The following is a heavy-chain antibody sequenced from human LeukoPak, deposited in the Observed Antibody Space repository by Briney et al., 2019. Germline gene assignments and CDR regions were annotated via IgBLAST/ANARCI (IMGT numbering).Heavy chain of an antibody. J-gene: IGHJ5*02. CDR3: ARDRGSSTARGAPSWFDP. CDR2: VYYSGTT. CDR1: GGSLNTYY. Sequence: SETLSLTCTVSGGSLNTYYWSWIRQPPGKGLEWIGYVYYSGTTKYNPSLQSRLTISVDTSMNQFSLRLTSATAADTAVYYCARDRGSSTARGAPSWFDPWGQGTLVSVSS. D-gene: IGHD2-2*01. V-gene: IGHV4-59*12.